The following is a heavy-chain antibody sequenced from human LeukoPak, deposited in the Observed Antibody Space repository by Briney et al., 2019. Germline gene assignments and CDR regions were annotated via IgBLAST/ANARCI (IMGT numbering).Heavy chain of an antibody. CDR3: ARLRYFDWLLSRVYYFDY. Sequence: ASVMVSCKASGYTFTSYDINWVRQATGQGLGWMGWMNPNSGNTGYAQKFQGRVTMTRNTSISTAYMELSSLRSEDTAVYYCARLRYFDWLLSRVYYFDYWGQGTLVTVSS. V-gene: IGHV1-8*01. CDR1: GYTFTSYD. J-gene: IGHJ4*02. CDR2: MNPNSGNT. D-gene: IGHD3-9*01.